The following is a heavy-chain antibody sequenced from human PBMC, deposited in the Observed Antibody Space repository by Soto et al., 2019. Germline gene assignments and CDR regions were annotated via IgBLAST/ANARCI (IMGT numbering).Heavy chain of an antibody. J-gene: IGHJ6*02. Sequence: ESGGGVVQPGRSLRLSCAASGFTFSYYGMHWVRQAPGKGLEWVSFISYDGRNTDFADSVKGRFTVSRDDSKSTLYLQMNRKRADDTAGYYCSRALRSDCDPGYYGMDVWGHGATISVS. D-gene: IGHD2-21*02. CDR3: SRALRSDCDPGYYGMDV. V-gene: IGHV3-30*03. CDR2: ISYDGRNT. CDR1: GFTFSYYG.